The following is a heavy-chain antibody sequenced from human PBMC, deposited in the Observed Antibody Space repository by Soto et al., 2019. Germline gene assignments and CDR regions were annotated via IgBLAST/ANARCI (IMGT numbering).Heavy chain of an antibody. CDR3: AKDLPPRRRYTAGRSDS. CDR1: GLTFSNYD. D-gene: IGHD3-16*02. J-gene: IGHJ4*02. CDR2: ITGSGGST. Sequence: GGSLRLSCAASGLTFSNYDMTWVRQAPGKGLEWVSSITGSGGSTYFADSVKGRFTISRDNSKDTLFLQMNSLRAEDTAVYYCAKDLPPRRRYTAGRSDSWGLGTLVTVSS. V-gene: IGHV3-23*01.